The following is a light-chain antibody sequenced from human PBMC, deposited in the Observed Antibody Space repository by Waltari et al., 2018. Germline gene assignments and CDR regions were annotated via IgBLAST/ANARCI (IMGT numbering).Light chain of an antibody. CDR2: AAT. CDR1: QSISRH. CDR3: QQNYNTPRT. V-gene: IGKV1-39*01. Sequence: DIQMTQSPSSLSASVGDRVTITCRASQSISRHLSWYQQQPGGAPKLLIYAATTLHSGVPIRFSGSGSGTDFSLTISGLQPEDLATYYCQQNYNTPRTFGQGTKVEIK. J-gene: IGKJ1*01.